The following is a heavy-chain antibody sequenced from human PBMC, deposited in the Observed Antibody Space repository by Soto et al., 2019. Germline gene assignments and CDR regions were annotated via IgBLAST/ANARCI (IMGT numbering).Heavy chain of an antibody. V-gene: IGHV3-30*18. CDR3: TKDPYFEF. CDR2: TSFNGRNT. J-gene: IGHJ4*02. CDR1: GFFFSSYG. Sequence: GGSLRLSCAASGFFFSSYGMHWVRQAPGKGLEWVAVTSFNGRNTYYADSVKGRFTISRDNSKNTAYLQMNSLRVEDTAVYYCTKDPYFEFWGQGTLVTVS.